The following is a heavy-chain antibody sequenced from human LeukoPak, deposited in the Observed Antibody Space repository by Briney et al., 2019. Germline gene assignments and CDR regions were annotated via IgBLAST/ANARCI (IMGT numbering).Heavy chain of an antibody. J-gene: IGHJ4*02. CDR3: ARDQEGFDY. V-gene: IGHV1-46*01. CDR1: GFTFTSHD. Sequence: GASVKVSCKASGFTFTSHDFNWGRQATGQGLEWMGMIYPRDGSTSYAQKFQGRVTVTRDTSTSTVHMELSGLRSEDTAVYYCARDQEGFDYWGQGTLVTVSS. CDR2: IYPRDGST.